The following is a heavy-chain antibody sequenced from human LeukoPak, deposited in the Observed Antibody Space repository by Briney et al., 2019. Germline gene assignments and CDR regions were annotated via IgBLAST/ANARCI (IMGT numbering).Heavy chain of an antibody. CDR3: ARDKAGYGGKGGIDY. D-gene: IGHD4-23*01. J-gene: IGHJ4*02. CDR1: GGSVSSGSYY. CDR2: IYYSGST. V-gene: IGHV4-61*01. Sequence: SETLSLTCTVSGGSVSSGSYYWSWIRQPPGQGLEWIGYIYYSGSTNYNPSLKSRVTISVDTSKNQFSLKLSSVTAADTAVYYCARDKAGYGGKGGIDYWGQGTLVTVSS.